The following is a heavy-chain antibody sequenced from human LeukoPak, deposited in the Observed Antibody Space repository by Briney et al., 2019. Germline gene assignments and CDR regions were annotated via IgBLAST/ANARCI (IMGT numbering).Heavy chain of an antibody. D-gene: IGHD1-26*01. CDR2: INPNTGGA. CDR1: GYTFADYF. J-gene: IGHJ4*02. V-gene: IGHV1-2*04. Sequence: GASVKVSCKASGYTFADYFIHWVRQAPGQGLEWMGRINPNTGGAEYAPKFQGWVTMTRDTSISTAFVEVNRLISDDTAVYYCARDLTSTSNWEFDYWGQGTLVIDSS. CDR3: ARDLTSTSNWEFDY.